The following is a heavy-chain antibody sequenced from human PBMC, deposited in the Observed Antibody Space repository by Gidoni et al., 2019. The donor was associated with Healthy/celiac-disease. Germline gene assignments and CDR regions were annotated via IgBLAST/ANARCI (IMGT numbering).Heavy chain of an antibody. V-gene: IGHV4-30-4*01. D-gene: IGHD3-22*01. CDR1: GGSISSGGYY. J-gene: IGHJ3*02. CDR3: ARELQTYYDSSGYYSAAFDI. Sequence: QVQLQESGPGLVKPSQTLSLTCAVSGGSISSGGYYWSWIRQPPGKGLEWIGYIYYSGSTYYNPSLKSRVTISVDTSKNQFSLKLSSVTAADTAVYYCARELQTYYDSSGYYSAAFDIWGQGTMVTVSS. CDR2: IYYSGST.